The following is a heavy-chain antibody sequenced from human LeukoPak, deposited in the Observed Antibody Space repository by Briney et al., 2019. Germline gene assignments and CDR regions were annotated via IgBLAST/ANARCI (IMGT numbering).Heavy chain of an antibody. CDR2: INPVSGGT. D-gene: IGHD6-25*01. CDR1: EYTFTDYY. V-gene: IGHV1-2*02. Sequence: ASVKVSCKASEYTFTDYYLHWVRQAPGQGPEWMGWINPVSGGTHYVGRFQDRVTLTRDTSINTAYMELSGLRSDDTAVYYCAREYKGDSSGKWYFDLWGRGTLVTGSS. J-gene: IGHJ2*01. CDR3: AREYKGDSSGKWYFDL.